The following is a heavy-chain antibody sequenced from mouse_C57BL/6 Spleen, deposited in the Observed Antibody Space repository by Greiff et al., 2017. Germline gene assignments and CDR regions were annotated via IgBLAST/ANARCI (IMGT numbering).Heavy chain of an antibody. D-gene: IGHD1-2*01. CDR2: IDPSGSFT. V-gene: IGHV1-50*01. CDR1: GYTFTSYW. CDR3: ARSLLRGDYFDD. Sequence: QVQLQQPGAELVKPGASVKLSCKASGYTFTSYWMPWVKQRPGQGLEWIGEIDPSGSFTNYNQQFQGKATLTVDTSSSPSYMQHSSLTSMDSAVYYCARSLLRGDYFDDWGQGTTRTVSS. J-gene: IGHJ2*01.